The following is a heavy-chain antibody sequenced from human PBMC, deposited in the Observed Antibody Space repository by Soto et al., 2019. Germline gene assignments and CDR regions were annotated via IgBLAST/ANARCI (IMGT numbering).Heavy chain of an antibody. D-gene: IGHD6-19*01. CDR1: GYTFTSYD. V-gene: IGHV1-8*01. Sequence: QVQLVQSGAEVKKPGASVKVSCKASGYTFTSYDINWVRQATVQGLEWMGCMSPNSGDTGNAQKFQGRDTMTRNTSISTAYMELSSLRFEDTAVYYSARSVEWLVIFDYWGQGTLVTVSS. J-gene: IGHJ4*02. CDR3: ARSVEWLVIFDY. CDR2: MSPNSGDT.